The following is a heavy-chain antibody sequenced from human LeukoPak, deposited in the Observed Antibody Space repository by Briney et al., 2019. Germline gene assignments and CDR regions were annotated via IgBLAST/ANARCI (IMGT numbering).Heavy chain of an antibody. CDR3: ARLNLASGIT. Sequence: SETLSLTCTVSGGSISGNSYYWGWIRQPPGKGLEWIGAILDSGSTFYNPSLKSRVTVSIDPTSGGTSKTQFSLRLSSVTAADTAVYFCARLNLASGITWGQGTLVTASS. D-gene: IGHD3-10*01. V-gene: IGHV4-39*07. CDR1: GGSISGNSYY. CDR2: ILDSGST. J-gene: IGHJ1*01.